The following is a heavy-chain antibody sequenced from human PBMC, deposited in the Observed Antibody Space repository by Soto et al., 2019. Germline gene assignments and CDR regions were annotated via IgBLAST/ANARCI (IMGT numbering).Heavy chain of an antibody. V-gene: IGHV4-31*03. CDR3: ARGGRWPYYFDY. CDR2: IYYSGST. CDR1: GGSISSGGYY. J-gene: IGHJ4*02. Sequence: QVQLQESGPGLVKPSQTLSLTCTVSGGSISSGGYYWSWIRQHPGKGLEWIGYIYYSGSTYYNPSLKRRXXIXVXXPKNQFSLKLSSVTAADTAVYYCARGGRWPYYFDYWGQGTLVTVSS. D-gene: IGHD1-26*01.